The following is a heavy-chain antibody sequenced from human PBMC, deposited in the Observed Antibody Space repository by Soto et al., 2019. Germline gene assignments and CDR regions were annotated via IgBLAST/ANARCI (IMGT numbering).Heavy chain of an antibody. J-gene: IGHJ6*02. CDR1: GFTFSSYS. V-gene: IGHV3-21*03. CDR2: ISSSSSYI. D-gene: IGHD2-2*01. CDR3: TTDSADIVVVPATSAMDV. Sequence: GGSLRPSFAASGFTFSSYSMNSVRQSPVNVLEWVSSISSSSSYIYYADSVKGRFTISRENAKNSLYLQMNNLKTEDTAVYNCTTDSADIVVVPATSAMDVWGQGTTVPVSS.